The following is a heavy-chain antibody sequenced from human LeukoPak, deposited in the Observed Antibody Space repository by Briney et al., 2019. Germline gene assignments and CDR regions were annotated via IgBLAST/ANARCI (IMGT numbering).Heavy chain of an antibody. V-gene: IGHV3-23*01. CDR1: GFTFSSYA. CDR2: IRGSGGST. J-gene: IGHJ4*02. CDR3: AKVPYDSSGYYYFDY. D-gene: IGHD3-22*01. Sequence: GGSLRLSCAASGFTFSSYASWVRQAPGKGLEWVSDIRGSGGSTYYADSVKGRFTISRDNSKNTLYLQMNSLRAEDTAVYYCAKVPYDSSGYYYFDYWGQGTLVIVSS.